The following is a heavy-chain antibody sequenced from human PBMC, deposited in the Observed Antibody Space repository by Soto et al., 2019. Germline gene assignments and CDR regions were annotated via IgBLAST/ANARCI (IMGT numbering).Heavy chain of an antibody. CDR1: GFAFSDFG. CDR3: ARDPGQDEAMDY. V-gene: IGHV3-33*01. Sequence: QVQVVESGGGVVQPGKSLRLSCAASGFAFSDFGMHWVRQAPAKGLEWVAVIWHDGKNKDYADYAKGRFTISRDNSRNILYLEMNRLRVEDTAVYYCARDPGQDEAMDYWGQGTLGTVSS. CDR2: IWHDGKNK. J-gene: IGHJ4*02.